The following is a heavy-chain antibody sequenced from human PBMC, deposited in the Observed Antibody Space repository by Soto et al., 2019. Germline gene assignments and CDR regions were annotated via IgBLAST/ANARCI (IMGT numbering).Heavy chain of an antibody. J-gene: IGHJ4*02. Sequence: SETLSLTYSVSGDSVSSSSYFWGWIRQPPGKGLEWIATLYYSGSTFYNPSLKSRPTISVDTSKNQFSLKLSSVTAADTAVYYCARHDRPAVANFDFWGQGILVTVSS. CDR2: LYYSGST. D-gene: IGHD6-19*01. CDR3: ARHDRPAVANFDF. CDR1: GDSVSSSSYF. V-gene: IGHV4-39*01.